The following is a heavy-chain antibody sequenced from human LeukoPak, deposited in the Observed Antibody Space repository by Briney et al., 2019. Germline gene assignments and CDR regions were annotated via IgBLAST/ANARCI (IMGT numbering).Heavy chain of an antibody. Sequence: SETLSLXCTVSGGSISSGSYYWSWIRQPAGKGLEWIGRIYTSGSTNYNPSLKSRVTISVDTSKNQFSLKLSSVTAADTAVYYCAREISIFGVVMLDYWGQGTLVTVSS. CDR3: AREISIFGVVMLDY. CDR1: GGSISSGSYY. J-gene: IGHJ4*02. V-gene: IGHV4-61*02. CDR2: IYTSGST. D-gene: IGHD3-3*01.